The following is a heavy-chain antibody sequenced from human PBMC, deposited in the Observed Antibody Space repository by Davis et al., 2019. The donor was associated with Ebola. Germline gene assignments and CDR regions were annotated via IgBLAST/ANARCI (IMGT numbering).Heavy chain of an antibody. V-gene: IGHV3-53*01. CDR2: IYSGGST. D-gene: IGHD6-19*01. J-gene: IGHJ4*02. Sequence: GGSLRLSCAASGFTVSSNYMSWVRQAPGKGLEWVSVIYSGGSTYYADSVKGRFTISRHNSKNTLYLQMNSLRAEDTAVYYCARDEGYSSGWYVVGGDYWGQGTLVTVSS. CDR1: GFTVSSNY. CDR3: ARDEGYSSGWYVVGGDY.